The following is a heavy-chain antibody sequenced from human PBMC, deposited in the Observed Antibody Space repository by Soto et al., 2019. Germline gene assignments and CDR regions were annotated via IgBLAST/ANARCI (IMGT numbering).Heavy chain of an antibody. CDR3: ARDPNTAMAYGDFDY. CDR2: INAGNGNT. Sequence: QVPLVQSGAEVKKPGASVKVSCKASGYTFTSYAMHWVRQAPGQRLEWMGWINAGNGNTKYSQKFQGRVTITRDTSARTAYMELSSLSSEDTAVYYCARDPNTAMAYGDFDYWGQGTLVTVAS. J-gene: IGHJ4*02. CDR1: GYTFTSYA. D-gene: IGHD5-18*01. V-gene: IGHV1-3*01.